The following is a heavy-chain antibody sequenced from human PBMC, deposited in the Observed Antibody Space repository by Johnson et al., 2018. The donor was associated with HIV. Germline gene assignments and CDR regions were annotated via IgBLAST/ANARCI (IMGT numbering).Heavy chain of an antibody. V-gene: IGHV3-74*03. CDR3: ATSTASDAFDI. D-gene: IGHD1-1*01. Sequence: EVQLVESGGGLVQRGGSLRLSCAVSGYIFRNYWMHWVRHAPGKGLVWVARIYSDGSDTAYADSVKGRFTISRDNSKNTLYLQMNSLRAEDTAVYYCATSTASDAFDIWGQGTMVTVSS. CDR1: GYIFRNYW. CDR2: IYSDGSDT. J-gene: IGHJ3*02.